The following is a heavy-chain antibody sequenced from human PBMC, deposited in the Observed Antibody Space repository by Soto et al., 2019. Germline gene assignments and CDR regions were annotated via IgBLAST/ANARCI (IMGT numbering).Heavy chain of an antibody. D-gene: IGHD1-26*01. V-gene: IGHV1-8*01. CDR2: MNRNSGNT. CDR1: GYTFTGYD. CDR3: AGEKVGTTGIDF. Sequence: QAQLVQSGAEVKKPGASVKVSCKASGYTFTGYDINWVRQATGQGLEWMGWMNRNSGNTGYAQNFQGRVTMTRDNSIATAYMELTSLRDDDSDVYYCAGEKVGTTGIDFWGQGTLVTVSS. J-gene: IGHJ4*02.